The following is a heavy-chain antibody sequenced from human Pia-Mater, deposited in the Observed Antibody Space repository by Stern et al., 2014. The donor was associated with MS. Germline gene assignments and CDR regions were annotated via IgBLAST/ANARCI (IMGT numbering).Heavy chain of an antibody. J-gene: IGHJ4*02. Sequence: VQLVESGPGLVKPSGTLSLTCAISGDYINSSNWWSWVRQPPGKGLERIGEIYHSGSTSCNPSLKSRVTISVDTSKNQFSLNLDSVTAADTAVYYCATIGGGDYWGQGILVTVSS. CDR2: IYHSGST. CDR1: GDYINSSNW. CDR3: ATIGGGDY. D-gene: IGHD3-16*01. V-gene: IGHV4-4*02.